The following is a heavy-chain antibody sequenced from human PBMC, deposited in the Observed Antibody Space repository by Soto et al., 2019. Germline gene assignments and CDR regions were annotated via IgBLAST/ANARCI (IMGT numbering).Heavy chain of an antibody. V-gene: IGHV4-34*01. CDR2: FSDSGST. J-gene: IGHJ6*02. Sequence: ETLSLTCAVYGGSFSGNYWSWIRQPPGKGLEWIGEFSDSGSTNYNPSLKSRVTISEDMSKSQFSLKLSSVTAADTAVYYCERGNFYYGLDVWGQGTTVTVSS. CDR3: ERGNFYYGLDV. CDR1: GGSFSGNY.